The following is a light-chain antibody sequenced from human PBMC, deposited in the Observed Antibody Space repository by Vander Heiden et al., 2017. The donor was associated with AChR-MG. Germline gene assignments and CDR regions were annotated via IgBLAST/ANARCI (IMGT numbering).Light chain of an antibody. CDR1: QSVSSN. V-gene: IGKV3-15*01. J-gene: IGKJ3*01. CDR3: QHRVT. CDR2: GAS. Sequence: EIVMTQSPATLSVSPGERATLSCRASQSVSSNLAWYQQKPGQAPRLLIYGASTRATGIPARFSGSGSGTKFTLTISSLQSEDFAVYYCQHRVTFGPGTKVDIK.